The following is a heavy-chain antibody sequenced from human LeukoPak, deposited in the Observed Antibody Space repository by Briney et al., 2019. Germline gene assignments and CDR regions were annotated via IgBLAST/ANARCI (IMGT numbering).Heavy chain of an antibody. V-gene: IGHV1-46*01. CDR1: VGHH. CDR3: ATSPDSGANLHF. CDR2: INPSGSFA. Sequence: ASVKISCRALVGHHIHWVRQAPGQGLEWLGIINPSGSFARYTENVKGGITMTRDTSTNTGYLELTSLASDDTAVYYCATSPDSGANLHFWGQGTQVTVSA. D-gene: IGHD4/OR15-4a*01. J-gene: IGHJ4*02.